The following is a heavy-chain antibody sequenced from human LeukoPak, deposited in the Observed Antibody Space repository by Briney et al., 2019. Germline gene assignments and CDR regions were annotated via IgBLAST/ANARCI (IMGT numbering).Heavy chain of an antibody. Sequence: EASVRVSCKASGYTFTSYGISWVRQAPGQGLEWMGWISTYNGHTNYAQKLQGRVTMTTDTSTSTAYMELRSLRSDDTAVYYCARDVSVGLLDYYYYHGMDVWGQGTTVTVSS. V-gene: IGHV1-18*01. CDR1: GYTFTSYG. D-gene: IGHD3-22*01. CDR3: ARDVSVGLLDYYYYHGMDV. J-gene: IGHJ6*02. CDR2: ISTYNGHT.